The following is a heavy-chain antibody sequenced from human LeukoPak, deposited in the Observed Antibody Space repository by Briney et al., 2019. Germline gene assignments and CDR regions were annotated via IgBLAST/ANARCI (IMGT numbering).Heavy chain of an antibody. D-gene: IGHD6-6*01. Sequence: SSETLPLTCTVSGGSISSYYWSWIRQPPGKGLEWIGYIYYSGSTNYNPSLKSRVTISVDTSKNQFSLKLSSVTAADTAVYYCARVTAARFTYYYYYMDVWGKGTTVTVSS. CDR1: GGSISSYY. V-gene: IGHV4-59*01. CDR3: ARVTAARFTYYYYYMDV. J-gene: IGHJ6*03. CDR2: IYYSGST.